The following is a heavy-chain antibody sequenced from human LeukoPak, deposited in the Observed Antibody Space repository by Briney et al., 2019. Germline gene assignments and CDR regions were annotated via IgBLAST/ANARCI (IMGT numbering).Heavy chain of an antibody. CDR2: INPNSGGT. Sequence: GASVKVSCKASGHTFTGYYMHWVRQAPGQGLEWMGWINPNSGGTNYAQKFQGRVTMTRDTSISTAYMELSRLRSDDTAVYYCAVSHALGFGELLFYWGQGTLVTVSS. CDR3: AVSHALGFGELLFY. D-gene: IGHD3-10*01. J-gene: IGHJ4*02. V-gene: IGHV1-2*02. CDR1: GHTFTGYY.